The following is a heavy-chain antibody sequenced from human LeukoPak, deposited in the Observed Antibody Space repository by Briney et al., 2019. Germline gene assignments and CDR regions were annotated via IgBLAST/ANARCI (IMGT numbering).Heavy chain of an antibody. CDR2: IYYSGST. J-gene: IGHJ4*02. CDR1: GGSISSGGYS. V-gene: IGHV4-61*08. Sequence: SETLSLTCAVSGGSISSGGYSWSWIRQPPGKGLEWIGYIYYSGSTNYNPSLKSRVTISIDTSKNQFSLKLSSVTAADTAVYYCARDRVRGNANPYFDYWGQGTLVTVSS. D-gene: IGHD1-1*01. CDR3: ARDRVRGNANPYFDY.